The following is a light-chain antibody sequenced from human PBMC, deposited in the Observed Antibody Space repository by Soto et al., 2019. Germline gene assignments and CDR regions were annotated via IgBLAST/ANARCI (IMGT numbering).Light chain of an antibody. V-gene: IGKV3-20*01. Sequence: EIVLTQSPGTLSLSPGARSPRXCRASQSVGTFLAWYQQRPGQAPRLLIYDASDRATGIPDRFSGSGSGTDFTLTISRLEPEDFAVYYCQQYGSSGTFGQGTKVDIK. CDR2: DAS. J-gene: IGKJ1*01. CDR1: QSVGTF. CDR3: QQYGSSGT.